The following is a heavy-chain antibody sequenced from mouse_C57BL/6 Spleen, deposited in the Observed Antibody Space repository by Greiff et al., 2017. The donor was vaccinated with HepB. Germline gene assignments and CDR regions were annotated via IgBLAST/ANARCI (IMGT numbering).Heavy chain of an antibody. CDR3: ATPLSYYAMDY. CDR1: GYTFTSYW. CDR2: IHPNSGST. V-gene: IGHV1-64*01. Sequence: QVQLQQPGAELVKPGASVELSCKASGYTFTSYWMHWVKQRPGQGLEWIGMIHPNSGSTNYNEKFKSKATLTVDKSSSTAYMQRSSLTSEDSAVYYCATPLSYYAMDYWGQGTSVTVSS. J-gene: IGHJ4*01.